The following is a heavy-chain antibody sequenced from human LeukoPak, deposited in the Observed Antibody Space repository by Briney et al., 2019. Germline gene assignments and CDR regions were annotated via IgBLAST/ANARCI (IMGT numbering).Heavy chain of an antibody. D-gene: IGHD2-2*01. V-gene: IGHV3-30*02. Sequence: PGGSLRLSCAASRFTFSTYGMHWVRQAPGKGLGWVAFIRYDESNKYYADSVKGRFTISRDNSKNTLYLQMNSLRADDTAVYYCAKGQYCTSTSCYRQYGGFDSWGQGTLVTVSS. J-gene: IGHJ4*02. CDR1: RFTFSTYG. CDR3: AKGQYCTSTSCYRQYGGFDS. CDR2: IRYDESNK.